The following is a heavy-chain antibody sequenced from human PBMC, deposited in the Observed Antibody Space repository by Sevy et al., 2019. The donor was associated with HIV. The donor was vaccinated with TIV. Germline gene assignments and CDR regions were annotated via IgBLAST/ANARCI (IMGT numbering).Heavy chain of an antibody. CDR2: ISSSSSYI. CDR3: ARGAYIVATIISFDI. Sequence: GGSLRLSCAASGFTFSSYSMNWVRQAPGKGLEWVSSISSSSSYIYYADSVKGRFTISRDNAKNSLYLQMNSLRAEDTAAYYCARGAYIVATIISFDIWGQGTMVTVSS. D-gene: IGHD5-12*01. J-gene: IGHJ3*02. V-gene: IGHV3-21*01. CDR1: GFTFSSYS.